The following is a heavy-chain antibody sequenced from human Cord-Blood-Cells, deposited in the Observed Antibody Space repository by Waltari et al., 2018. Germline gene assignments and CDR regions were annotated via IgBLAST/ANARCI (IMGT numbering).Heavy chain of an antibody. CDR3: ATSDAFDI. CDR1: AFTVRSTY. J-gene: IGHJ3*02. V-gene: IGHV3-66*01. Sequence: EVQLVASGGGLVQPGGCLRLSCAVSAFTVRSTYMSWVRQAPGKGLEWVSVIYSGGSTYYADSVKGRFTISRDNSKNTLYLQMNRLRAEDTAVYYCATSDAFDIWGQGTMVTVSS. CDR2: IYSGGST.